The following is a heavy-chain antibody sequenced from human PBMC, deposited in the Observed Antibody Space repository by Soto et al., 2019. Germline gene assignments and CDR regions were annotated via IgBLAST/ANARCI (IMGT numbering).Heavy chain of an antibody. Sequence: QVQLVQSGAEVKKPGSSVKVSCKASGGTFSSYTISWVRQAPGQGVEWMGRIIPILGIANYAQKFQGRVTITADKSTSTAYRTLSSLRSKDTAVYYCARAPYSRGWLPDYWGQGTLVTVSS. V-gene: IGHV1-69*02. CDR3: ARAPYSRGWLPDY. CDR2: IIPILGIA. D-gene: IGHD6-19*01. CDR1: GGTFSSYT. J-gene: IGHJ4*02.